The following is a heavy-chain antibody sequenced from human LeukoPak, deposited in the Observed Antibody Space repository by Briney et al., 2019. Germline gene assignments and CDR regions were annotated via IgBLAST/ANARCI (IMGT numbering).Heavy chain of an antibody. CDR3: ARDWSSTSSDDAFDI. V-gene: IGHV3-30*03. CDR2: ISYDGSNK. Sequence: GGSLRLSCAASGFTFSSYSMSWVRQAPGKGLEWVAVISYDGSNKYYADSVKGRFTISRDNSKNTLYLQMNSLRAEDTAVYYCARDWSSTSSDDAFDIWGQGTMVTVSS. CDR1: GFTFSSYS. D-gene: IGHD2-2*01. J-gene: IGHJ3*02.